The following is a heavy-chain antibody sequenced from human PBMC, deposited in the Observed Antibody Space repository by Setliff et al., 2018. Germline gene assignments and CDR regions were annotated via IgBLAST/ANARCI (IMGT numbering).Heavy chain of an antibody. D-gene: IGHD2-15*01. J-gene: IGHJ6*02. CDR3: AKGALMPESCGGSCHPRDYYYYYGMDV. Sequence: PGGSLRFSCAASGFTFSSYGMHWVRQAPGKGLEWVAVIWYDGSNKYYADSVKGRFTISRDNSKNTLYLQMNSLRAEDTAVYYCAKGALMPESCGGSCHPRDYYYYYGMDVWGQGTTVTVSS. CDR2: IWYDGSNK. CDR1: GFTFSSYG. V-gene: IGHV3-33*06.